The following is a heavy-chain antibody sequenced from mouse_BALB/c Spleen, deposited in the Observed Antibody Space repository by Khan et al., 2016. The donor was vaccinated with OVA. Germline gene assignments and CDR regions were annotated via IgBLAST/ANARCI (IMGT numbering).Heavy chain of an antibody. V-gene: IGHV2-4*02. CDR3: ARFYDYEGYFDV. J-gene: IGHJ1*01. CDR1: GFSLTSYG. CDR2: IWSYGST. D-gene: IGHD2-4*01. Sequence: VQLVESGPGLVQPSQSLSITCTVSGFSLTSYGVHWVRQPPGKGLEWLGVIWSYGSTDYNAAFISRLSISKDNSKSQVFFKMNSLQADDTAIYYRARFYDYEGYFDVWGAGTTVTVSS.